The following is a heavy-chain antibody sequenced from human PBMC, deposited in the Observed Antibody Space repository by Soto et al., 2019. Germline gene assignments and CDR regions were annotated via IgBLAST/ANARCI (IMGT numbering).Heavy chain of an antibody. CDR1: GVSLTSGNW. Sequence: SETLSLTCAVSGVSLTSGNWWTLVRQSPQRGLEYIGEIFHDGTANYYPSFERRVAMSVDTSRNQFSLKLTSVTAADTAVYFCARLVYDTRLNYMYFDFWGPGTLVTVSS. V-gene: IGHV4-4*02. D-gene: IGHD3-10*01. J-gene: IGHJ4*02. CDR2: IFHDGTA. CDR3: ARLVYDTRLNYMYFDF.